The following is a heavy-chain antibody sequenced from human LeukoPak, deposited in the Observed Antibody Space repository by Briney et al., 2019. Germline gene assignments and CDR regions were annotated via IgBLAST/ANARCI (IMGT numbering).Heavy chain of an antibody. CDR3: ARGPPYYDSSGYHFDY. CDR1: GFTFINYA. D-gene: IGHD3-22*01. V-gene: IGHV3-23*01. J-gene: IGHJ4*02. Sequence: GGSLRLSCAASGFTFINYAMTWVRQTPGKGLEWVSDTSGSGGSTYYADSVKGRFTISRDNSKNTLFLQMNSLRAEDTAVYYCARGPPYYDSSGYHFDYWGQGTLVTVSS. CDR2: TSGSGGST.